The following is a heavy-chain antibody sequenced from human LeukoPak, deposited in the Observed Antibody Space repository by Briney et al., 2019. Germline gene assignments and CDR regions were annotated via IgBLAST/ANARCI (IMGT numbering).Heavy chain of an antibody. CDR2: ISSSSSTI. V-gene: IGHV3-48*01. CDR1: GFTLSSYS. Sequence: PGGSLRLSCAASGFTLSSYSMNWVRQAPGKGLEWVSYISSSSSTIYYADSVKGRFTISRDNAKNSLYLQMNSLRAEDTAVYYCARGQVVRALGAFDIWGQGTMVTVSS. J-gene: IGHJ3*02. D-gene: IGHD4-23*01. CDR3: ARGQVVRALGAFDI.